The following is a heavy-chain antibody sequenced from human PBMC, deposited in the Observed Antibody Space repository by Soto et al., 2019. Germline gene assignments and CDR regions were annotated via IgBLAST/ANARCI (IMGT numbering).Heavy chain of an antibody. CDR2: MNPNTGNI. CDR3: VRRLASGHRSWFDP. D-gene: IGHD2-21*01. CDR1: EDTFTHYD. V-gene: IGHV1-8*02. J-gene: IGHJ5*02. Sequence: QVELVQSGAEVKKPGASVKVSCQASEDTFTHYDINWVRQATGQGLEWMGWMNPNTGNIDYAHKFQGRLTMTRDTSTRTVYMELSSLRSDDTAVYYCVRRLASGHRSWFDPWGQGTLVTVSS.